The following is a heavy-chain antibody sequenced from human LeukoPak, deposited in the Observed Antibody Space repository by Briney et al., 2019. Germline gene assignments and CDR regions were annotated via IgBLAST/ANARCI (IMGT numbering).Heavy chain of an antibody. CDR2: IHYSGST. J-gene: IGHJ4*02. V-gene: IGHV4-39*02. CDR3: ARKYSGSYLRHFDY. D-gene: IGHD1-26*01. Sequence: SETLSLTCTVSGGSISSSSYYWGWIRQPPGKGLEWIGSIHYSGSTYYNPSLKSRVTISVDTSQNHFSLKLSTVTAADTAVYYCARKYSGSYLRHFDYWGQGTLVTVSS. CDR1: GGSISSSSYY.